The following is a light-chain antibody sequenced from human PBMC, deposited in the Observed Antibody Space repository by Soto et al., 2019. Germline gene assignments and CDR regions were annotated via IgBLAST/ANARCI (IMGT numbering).Light chain of an antibody. CDR3: SSYTSSNTWV. CDR1: NSDVGAFEY. V-gene: IGLV2-14*01. CDR2: EVS. J-gene: IGLJ3*02. Sequence: QSALTQPASVSGSPGQSITISCTGTNSDVGAFEYVSWYQQHPGKAPKILIYEVSNRPSGVSNRFSGSKSGSTASLTISGLQTEDEADYYCSSYTSSNTWVFGGGTKVTVL.